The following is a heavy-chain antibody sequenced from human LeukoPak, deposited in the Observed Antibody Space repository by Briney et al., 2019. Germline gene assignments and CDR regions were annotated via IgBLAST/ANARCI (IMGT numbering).Heavy chain of an antibody. J-gene: IGHJ5*02. CDR1: GGSISTYY. D-gene: IGHD5-24*01. CDR2: IYSSGST. V-gene: IGHV4-59*01. Sequence: SETLSLTCTGSGGSISTYYWSWIRQPPGKGLEWIGYIYSSGSTNFNPSLKSRVTISVDTSKNQFSLKLSSVTAEDTAVYYCARDMETWDGYNLNTWFEPWGQGTLVTVSS. CDR3: ARDMETWDGYNLNTWFEP.